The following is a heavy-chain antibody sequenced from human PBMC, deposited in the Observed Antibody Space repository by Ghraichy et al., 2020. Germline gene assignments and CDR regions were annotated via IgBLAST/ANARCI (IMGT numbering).Heavy chain of an antibody. CDR2: INHSGST. CDR1: GGSFSGYY. D-gene: IGHD3-22*01. J-gene: IGHJ4*02. CDR3: ARIHGWDYDSSGYYSRSYYVDY. Sequence: SETLSLTCAVYGGSFSGYYWSWIRQPPGKGLECIGEINHSGSTNYNPSPKSRVTISVDTSKNQFSLKLSSVTAADTAVYYCARIHGWDYDSSGYYSRSYYVDYWGQGTLVTVSS. V-gene: IGHV4-34*01.